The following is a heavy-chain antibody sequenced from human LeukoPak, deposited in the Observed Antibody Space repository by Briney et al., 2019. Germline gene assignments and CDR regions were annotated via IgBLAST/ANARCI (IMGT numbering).Heavy chain of an antibody. CDR3: AKDLSYSTDWPYFDS. Sequence: GGSLRLSCAASGFTFDDYAMHWVRQAPGKGLEWVSGISWNSGSIGYADSVKGRFTISRDNAKNSLYLQMNSLRAEDTAVYYCAKDLSYSTDWPYFDSWGQGTLVTVSS. J-gene: IGHJ4*02. CDR2: ISWNSGSI. D-gene: IGHD6-19*01. CDR1: GFTFDDYA. V-gene: IGHV3-9*01.